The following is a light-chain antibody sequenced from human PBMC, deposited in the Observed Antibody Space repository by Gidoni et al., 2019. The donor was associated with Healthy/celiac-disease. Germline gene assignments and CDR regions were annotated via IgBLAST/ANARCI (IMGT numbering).Light chain of an antibody. CDR2: EDN. CDR3: QSYDSSNWV. V-gene: IGLV6-57*02. CDR1: SGSIASNY. J-gene: IGLJ3*02. Sequence: NFMLTQPHSVSESPWKTVIISCTGRSGSIASNYVQWYQQRPGSAPTTVIYEDNQRPSGVPDRFSGSIDSSSNSASLTISGLKTEDEADYYCQSYDSSNWVFGGGTKLTVL.